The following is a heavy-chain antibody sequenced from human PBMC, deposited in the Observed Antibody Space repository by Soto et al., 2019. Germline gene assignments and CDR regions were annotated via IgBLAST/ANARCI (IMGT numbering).Heavy chain of an antibody. CDR1: GGSISSSNW. Sequence: QVQLQESGPGLVKPSGNLFLTCAVSGGSISSSNWWSGVRQFPVKGLEWIGEIHHRWSTNYYPSLQRRATISLHKSTTQFSLKPRSVPAADTALYYCAGKEHIPGYFHPWSQGTLVIVSS. CDR3: AGKEHIPGYFHP. J-gene: IGHJ1*01. CDR2: IHHRWST. V-gene: IGHV4-4*02. D-gene: IGHD2-2*02.